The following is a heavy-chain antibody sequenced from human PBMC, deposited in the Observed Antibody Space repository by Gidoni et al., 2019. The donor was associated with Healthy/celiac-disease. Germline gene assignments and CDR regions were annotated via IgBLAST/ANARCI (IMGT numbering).Heavy chain of an antibody. CDR2: ISSSSSYI. D-gene: IGHD3-22*01. CDR1: GFPFSSYS. Sequence: EVQLVESGGGLVKPWGSLSLSCAASGFPFSSYSMNWVRQAPGKGLEWVSSISSSSSYIYYADSVKGRFTISRDNAKNSLYLQMNSLRAEDTAVYYCARDQHDSSGQIDYWGQGTLVTVSS. V-gene: IGHV3-21*01. J-gene: IGHJ4*02. CDR3: ARDQHDSSGQIDY.